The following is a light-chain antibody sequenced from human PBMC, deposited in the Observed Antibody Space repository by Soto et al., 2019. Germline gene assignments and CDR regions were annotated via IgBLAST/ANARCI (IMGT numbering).Light chain of an antibody. V-gene: IGKV1-39*01. CDR2: SAS. CDR1: QRINIY. Sequence: DIQMTQSPSSLSTSVGDRVTITCRASQRINIYLNWYPQKPGKAPELLIYSASNLQSGVPSRFSGSGSGTDFTLTISSLQPEDFATYYCQQSFSTPTFGQGTRLDIK. J-gene: IGKJ5*01. CDR3: QQSFSTPT.